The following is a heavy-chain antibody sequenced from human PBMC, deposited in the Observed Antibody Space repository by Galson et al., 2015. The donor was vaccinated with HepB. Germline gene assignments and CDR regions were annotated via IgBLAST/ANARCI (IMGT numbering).Heavy chain of an antibody. D-gene: IGHD5-12*01. CDR2: IYQTAAL. Sequence: NIYQTAALYDNPSLKSRVTISVDTSKNQFSLRLTSVTAADTADYYCARLSTIAAFFDYWGQGHLVTVSS. V-gene: IGHV4-38-2*01. J-gene: IGHJ4*02. CDR3: ARLSTIAAFFDY.